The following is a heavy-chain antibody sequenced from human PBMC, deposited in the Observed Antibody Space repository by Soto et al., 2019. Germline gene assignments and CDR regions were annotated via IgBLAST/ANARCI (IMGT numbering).Heavy chain of an antibody. D-gene: IGHD5-18*01. CDR1: GASVHNGRYY. V-gene: IGHV4-61*01. Sequence: ETLGITFAVTGASVHNGRYYCAGRRQSPGKGLEWIGYIYYTGTTNYNPYLKSHVTISVDTSKNQFSLKVKSVSAADTAVYFCARNSRGYIYGYYFDSWGQGTLVTVS. J-gene: IGHJ4*02. CDR3: ARNSRGYIYGYYFDS. CDR2: IYYTGTT.